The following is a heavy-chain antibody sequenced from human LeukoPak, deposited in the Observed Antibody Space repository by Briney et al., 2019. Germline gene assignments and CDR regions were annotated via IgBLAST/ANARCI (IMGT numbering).Heavy chain of an antibody. V-gene: IGHV3-48*04. CDR1: GFTFSSYS. D-gene: IGHD6-6*01. CDR3: TTKYSNDY. CDR2: ISSSSTI. Sequence: GGSLRLSCAASGFTFSSYSMNWVRQAPGKGLEWVSYISSSSTIYYADSVKGRFTISRDNAKNSLYLQMNSLKTEDTAVYYCTTKYSNDYWGQGTLVTVSS. J-gene: IGHJ4*02.